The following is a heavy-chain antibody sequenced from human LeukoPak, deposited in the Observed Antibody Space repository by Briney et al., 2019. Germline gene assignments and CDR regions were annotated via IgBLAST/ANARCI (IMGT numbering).Heavy chain of an antibody. D-gene: IGHD6-19*01. CDR3: AREEPYXXGLQH. CDR1: GFTFSSYS. Sequence: GGSLRLSCAASGFTFSSYSMTWVRQAPGKGLEWVSSISSSSSYIYYADSVKGRFTISRDNAKNSLYLQMNSLRAEDTAVYYCAREEPYXXGLQHWGQGTLVTVSS. CDR2: ISSSSSYI. V-gene: IGHV3-21*01. J-gene: IGHJ1*01.